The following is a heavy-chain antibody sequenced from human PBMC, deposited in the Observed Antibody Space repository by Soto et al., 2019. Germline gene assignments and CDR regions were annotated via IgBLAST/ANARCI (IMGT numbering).Heavy chain of an antibody. J-gene: IGHJ4*02. D-gene: IGHD2-21*02. Sequence: SETLSLTCTVSGGSISSYYWSWIRQPPGKGLEWIGYTYYSGSTNYNPSLKSRVTISVDTSKNQFSLKLSSVTAADTAVYYCARGWGLVFDYWGQGTLVTVSS. CDR3: ARGWGLVFDY. CDR2: TYYSGST. CDR1: GGSISSYY. V-gene: IGHV4-59*01.